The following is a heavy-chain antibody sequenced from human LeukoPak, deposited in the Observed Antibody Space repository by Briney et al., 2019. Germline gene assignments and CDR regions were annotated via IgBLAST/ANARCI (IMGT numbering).Heavy chain of an antibody. CDR2: FDPVDGET. D-gene: IGHD3-22*01. Sequence: GASVKVSCKVSGYTLTELSMHWVRQAPGKGLEWMGGFDPVDGETIYAQKFQGRVTMTEDTSTDTAYMELSSLRSEDTAVYYCATPGPITMIVVRNAFDIWGQGTMVTVSS. V-gene: IGHV1-24*01. CDR1: GYTLTELS. CDR3: ATPGPITMIVVRNAFDI. J-gene: IGHJ3*02.